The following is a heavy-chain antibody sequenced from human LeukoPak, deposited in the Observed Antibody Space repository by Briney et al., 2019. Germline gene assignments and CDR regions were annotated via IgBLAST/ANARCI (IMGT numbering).Heavy chain of an antibody. Sequence: SETLSLTCAVSGYSISSGYYWGWIRQPPGEGVEWIASIYHNGDTYYNSSLKSRVTISVDTSKNQFSLKVSSVTAADTALYYCARQGSCSSTNCNRWFDPWGQGTLVTVSS. CDR1: GYSISSGYY. J-gene: IGHJ5*02. D-gene: IGHD2-2*01. CDR3: ARQGSCSSTNCNRWFDP. V-gene: IGHV4-38-2*01. CDR2: IYHNGDT.